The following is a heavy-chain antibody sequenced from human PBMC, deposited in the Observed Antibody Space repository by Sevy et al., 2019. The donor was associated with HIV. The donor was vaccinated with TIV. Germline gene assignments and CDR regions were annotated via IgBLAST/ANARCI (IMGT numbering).Heavy chain of an antibody. CDR3: AGENAWGRGYS. Sequence: SETLSLTCTVSGGSITSLCWNWIRQPPGKGLEWIANIYYNGHINYNPSLKSRVTLSLDTSKNQFSLRLSSLTAADTAMYYCAGENAWGRGYSWGQGTLVTVSS. J-gene: IGHJ4*02. D-gene: IGHD1-26*01. CDR1: GGSITSLC. V-gene: IGHV4-59*08. CDR2: IYYNGHI.